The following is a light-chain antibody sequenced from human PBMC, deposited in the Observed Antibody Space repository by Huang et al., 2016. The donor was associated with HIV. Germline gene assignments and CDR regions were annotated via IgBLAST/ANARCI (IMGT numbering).Light chain of an antibody. V-gene: IGKV1-33*01. Sequence: DIQMTQSPSSLSASLGDKVTITCQASLDINTYLNWYQQKPGKAPKLLIYDVSNLETGVPVRFSRSRSGTDFTFTVSSLQPEDVATYYCQQYDTLPWTFGQGTKVEI. J-gene: IGKJ1*01. CDR1: LDINTY. CDR2: DVS. CDR3: QQYDTLPWT.